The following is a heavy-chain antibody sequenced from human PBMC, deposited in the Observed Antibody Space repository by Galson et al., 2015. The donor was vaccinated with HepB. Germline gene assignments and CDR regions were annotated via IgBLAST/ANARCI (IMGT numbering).Heavy chain of an antibody. D-gene: IGHD2-15*01. CDR3: ARDYWWFDP. V-gene: IGHV3-33*01. J-gene: IGHJ5*02. CDR1: GFTFSSYG. CDR2: IWYDGSNK. Sequence: SLRLSCAASGFTFSSYGVHWVRQAPGKGLEWVAVIWYDGSNKYYADSVKGRFTISRDNSKNTLYLQMNSLRAEDTAVYYCARDYWWFDPWGQGTLVTVSS.